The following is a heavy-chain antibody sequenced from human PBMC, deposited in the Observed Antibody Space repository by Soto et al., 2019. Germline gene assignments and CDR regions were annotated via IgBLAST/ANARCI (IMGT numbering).Heavy chain of an antibody. CDR3: ARDNYAFWSGPIDAFDI. D-gene: IGHD3-3*01. CDR1: GFTLSSYW. J-gene: IGHJ3*02. V-gene: IGHV3-7*01. CDR2: IKQDGSEK. Sequence: GGSLRLSCAASGFTLSSYWMSWVRQAPGKGLEWVANIKQDGSEKYYVDSVKGRFTISRDNAKNSLYLQMNSLRAEDTAVYYCARDNYAFWSGPIDAFDIWGQGTMVTVSS.